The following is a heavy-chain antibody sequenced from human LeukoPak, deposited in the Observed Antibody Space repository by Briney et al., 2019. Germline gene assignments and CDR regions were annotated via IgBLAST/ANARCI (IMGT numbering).Heavy chain of an antibody. D-gene: IGHD6-13*01. V-gene: IGHV4-39*01. CDR2: IYYSGST. CDR3: GRQAAAGAGGDY. CDR1: GGSISGSSYF. J-gene: IGHJ4*02. Sequence: PSETLSLTCTVSGGSISGSSYFWGWIRQPPGKGLEWIGSIYYSGSTYYNPSLKSRVTISVDMSKNQFSLKLNSVTAADTAVYYCGRQAAAGAGGDYWDQETLVTVSS.